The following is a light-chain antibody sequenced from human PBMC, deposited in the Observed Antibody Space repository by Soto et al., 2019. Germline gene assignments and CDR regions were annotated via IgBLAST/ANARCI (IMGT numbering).Light chain of an antibody. Sequence: EIVLTQSPATLSLSPGERATRACRASQSVGSDLAWYQHKPGQAPRLLIHDASNRATGIPARFSGSGSGTDFTLTISSLEPEDSAVYYCQQRSNWPRRTFGQGTKLEIK. CDR1: QSVGSD. CDR3: QQRSNWPRRT. CDR2: DAS. J-gene: IGKJ2*02. V-gene: IGKV3-11*01.